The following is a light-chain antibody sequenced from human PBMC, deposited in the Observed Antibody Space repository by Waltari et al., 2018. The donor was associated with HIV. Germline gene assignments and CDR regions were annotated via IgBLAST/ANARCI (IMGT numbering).Light chain of an antibody. CDR2: STN. CDR1: SGSVSTTNY. V-gene: IGLV8-61*01. J-gene: IGLJ2*01. CDR3: VLNLGRGIVV. Sequence: QTVVTQEPSFSVSPGGTVTLTCGLSSGSVSTTNYASWYQQIPAQAPLTLIHSTNTRSSGVPDRFSGSILGNKAALTITGAQADDESDYYCVLNLGRGIVVFGGGTKLTVL.